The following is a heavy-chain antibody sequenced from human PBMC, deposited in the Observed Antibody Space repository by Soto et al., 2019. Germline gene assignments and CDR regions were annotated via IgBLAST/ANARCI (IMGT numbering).Heavy chain of an antibody. CDR1: GGTFSSYT. Sequence: QVQLVQSGAEVKKPGSSVKVSCKASGGTFSSYTISWVRQAPGQGLEWMGRIIPILGIANYAQKLQGRVTITADKSTSTAYMELSSLRSEDTAVYYCARAIYYDGFDPWGQGTLVTVSS. V-gene: IGHV1-69*02. CDR2: IIPILGIA. CDR3: ARAIYYDGFDP. D-gene: IGHD3-22*01. J-gene: IGHJ5*02.